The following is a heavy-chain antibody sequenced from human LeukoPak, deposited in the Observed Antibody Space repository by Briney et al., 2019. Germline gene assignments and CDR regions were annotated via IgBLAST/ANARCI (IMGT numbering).Heavy chain of an antibody. CDR1: GFTVSSNY. V-gene: IGHV3-53*01. CDR2: IYPASTT. CDR3: ARGDGYNYFDC. Sequence: PGGSLRLSCAASGFTVSSNYMSWVRQAPGKGLEWVSVIYPASTTYYADSVKGRITISRDNSKNTLSLQMNSLRAEDTAVYYCARGDGYNYFDCWGQGTLVTVSS. D-gene: IGHD5-24*01. J-gene: IGHJ4*02.